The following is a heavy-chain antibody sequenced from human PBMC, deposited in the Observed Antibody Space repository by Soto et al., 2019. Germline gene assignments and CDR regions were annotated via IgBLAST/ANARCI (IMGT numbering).Heavy chain of an antibody. J-gene: IGHJ4*02. CDR1: GGSFSGYY. V-gene: IGHV4-34*01. CDR3: ARGYNYDYIWGSYRSQYFDY. Sequence: QVQLQQWGAGLLKPSETLSLTCAVYGGSFSGYYWSWICQPPGKGLEWIGEINHSGSTNYNPSLKSRVTISVDTSKNQFSLKLSSVTAADTAVYYCARGYNYDYIWGSYRSQYFDYWGQGTLVTVSS. D-gene: IGHD3-16*02. CDR2: INHSGST.